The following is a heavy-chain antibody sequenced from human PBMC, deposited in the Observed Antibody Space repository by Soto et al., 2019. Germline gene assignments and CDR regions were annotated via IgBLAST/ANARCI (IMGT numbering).Heavy chain of an antibody. V-gene: IGHV4-28*01. CDR1: DYSINSPNW. J-gene: IGHJ4*02. CDR3: AELRGGSFFEH. D-gene: IGHD6-13*01. Sequence: QVQLQESGPGLVKPSDTLSLTCTISDYSINSPNWWGWIRQPPGKGLQWIGSVYYSGATYYNPTLKGRVTMAVAKPKNRFSLTLRSVTAMDTAVYYCAELRGGSFFEHWGRGVLVTVSS. CDR2: VYYSGAT.